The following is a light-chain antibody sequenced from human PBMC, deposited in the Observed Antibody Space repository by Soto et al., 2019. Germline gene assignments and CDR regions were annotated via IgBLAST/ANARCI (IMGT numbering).Light chain of an antibody. CDR1: QTVDSF. Sequence: EIVVTQSPVIVALSRGERATLSXRVSQTVDSFLSWHQLKSGKXTRLFXXDAXKRASGIPVRFTGSGSGTDFILTISNIEAEDVSIYYCQQRKKWPPITFGQGTRLEIK. J-gene: IGKJ5*01. CDR3: QQRKKWPPIT. CDR2: DAX. V-gene: IGKV3-11*01.